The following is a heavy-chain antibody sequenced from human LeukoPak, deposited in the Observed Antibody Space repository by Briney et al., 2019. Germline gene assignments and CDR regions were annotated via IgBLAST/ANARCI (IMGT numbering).Heavy chain of an antibody. CDR3: ASSPSQLLPRIDY. J-gene: IGHJ4*02. CDR1: GFTFRDYY. Sequence: GGSLRLSCAASGFTFRDYYMSWIRQAPGKGLEWVSYISSSGSTIYYADSVKGRFTISRDSAKNSLYLQMNSLRAEDTAVYYCASSPSQLLPRIDYWGQGTLVTVSS. CDR2: ISSSGSTI. D-gene: IGHD2-2*01. V-gene: IGHV3-11*01.